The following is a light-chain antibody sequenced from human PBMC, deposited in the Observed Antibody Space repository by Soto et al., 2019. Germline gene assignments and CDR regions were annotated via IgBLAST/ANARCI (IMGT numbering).Light chain of an antibody. CDR2: SNK. J-gene: IGLJ3*02. V-gene: IGLV1-44*01. CDR3: ATWDDGLSGWL. Sequence: QSALTQPPSASGTPGQRVSISCSGSSSNIGSGGATVTWYHQLPGTAPKLVIFSNKQRPSGVPDRFSGSKSGTSASLAISGLQSEDEAAYYCATWDDGLSGWLFGGGTKLTVL. CDR1: SSNIGSGGAT.